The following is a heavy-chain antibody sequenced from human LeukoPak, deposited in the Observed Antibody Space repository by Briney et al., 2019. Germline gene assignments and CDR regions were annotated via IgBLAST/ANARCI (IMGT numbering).Heavy chain of an antibody. D-gene: IGHD6-19*01. V-gene: IGHV1-8*01. CDR1: GYTFTSYD. CDR2: MNPNSGNT. J-gene: IGHJ4*02. CDR3: ARGSGRSGWPMLGY. Sequence: PGASVKVSCKASGYTFTSYDINWVRQATGQGLEWMGWMNPNSGNTGYAQKFQGRVTMTRNTSISTAYMELSRLRSDDTAVYYCARGSGRSGWPMLGYWGQGTLVTVSS.